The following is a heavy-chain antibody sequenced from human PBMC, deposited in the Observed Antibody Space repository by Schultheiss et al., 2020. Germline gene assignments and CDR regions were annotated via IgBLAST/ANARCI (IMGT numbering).Heavy chain of an antibody. Sequence: GGSLRLSCAASGFTFSSYGMHWVRQAPGKGLEWVAVIWYDGSNKYYADSVKGRFTISRDNSKNTLYLQMNSLRAEDTAVYYCARDNEGLVVYAVSRQWGAGGPDYWGKGTL. CDR3: ARDNEGLVVYAVSRQWGAGGPDY. CDR2: IWYDGSNK. V-gene: IGHV3-33*01. CDR1: GFTFSSYG. J-gene: IGHJ4*02. D-gene: IGHD2-8*02.